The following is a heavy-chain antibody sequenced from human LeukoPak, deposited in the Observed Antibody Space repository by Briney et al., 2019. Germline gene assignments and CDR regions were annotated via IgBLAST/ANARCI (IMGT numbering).Heavy chain of an antibody. CDR2: ISGSGGST. J-gene: IGHJ6*02. D-gene: IGHD6-19*01. CDR1: GFTFSSYA. CDR3: AKVEWLVVNGMDV. V-gene: IGHV3-23*01. Sequence: GGSLRLSCAASGFTFSSYAMSWVRQAPGKGLEWVSAISGSGGSTYYADSVKGRFTISRDNSKNTLHLQMNSLRAEDTAVYYCAKVEWLVVNGMDVWGQGTTVTVSS.